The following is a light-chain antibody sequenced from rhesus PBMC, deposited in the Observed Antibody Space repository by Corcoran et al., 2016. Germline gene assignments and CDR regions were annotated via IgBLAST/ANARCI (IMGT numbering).Light chain of an antibody. CDR3: QHYYSTPPT. CDR1: QGITND. Sequence: DIQMTQSPSSLSASVGDRVTITCRASQGITNDLAWYQQKPGETPKLLIYEASSLQSGIPSRFSGSGSWTVFTLPISSLQSEDFATYYCQHYYSTPPTFGQGTKVGIK. J-gene: IGKJ1*01. V-gene: IGKV1-25*01. CDR2: EAS.